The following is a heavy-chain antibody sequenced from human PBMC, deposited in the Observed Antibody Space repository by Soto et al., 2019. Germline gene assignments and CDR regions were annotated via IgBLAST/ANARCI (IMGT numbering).Heavy chain of an antibody. D-gene: IGHD2-21*01. V-gene: IGHV3-33*01. CDR2: IRYDENNK. J-gene: IGHJ4*02. CDR3: ARDSVWTFDY. Sequence: QVQQVESGGGVFQPGRSLRLSCAASGFTLRNYGMHWVRQAPGKGLEWVAIIRYDENNKYYADSVKGRFTISRDNSKNTLYLQMNSLRAEDTAVYYCARDSVWTFDYWGQGTLVTVSS. CDR1: GFTLRNYG.